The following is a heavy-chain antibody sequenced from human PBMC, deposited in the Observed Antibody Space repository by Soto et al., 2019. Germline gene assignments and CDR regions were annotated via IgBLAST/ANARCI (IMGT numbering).Heavy chain of an antibody. CDR2: ISSSGSTI. J-gene: IGHJ3*02. CDR3: ARDELNPLPDAAFDI. D-gene: IGHD1-1*01. CDR1: GFTFSDYY. V-gene: IGHV3-11*01. Sequence: QVQLVESGGGLVKPGGSLRLSCAASGFTFSDYYMSWIRQAPGKGPEWVSYISSSGSTIYYADSVKGRFTISRDNAKNSLYLQMNSLRTEDTAVYYCARDELNPLPDAAFDIWGQGTMVTVSS.